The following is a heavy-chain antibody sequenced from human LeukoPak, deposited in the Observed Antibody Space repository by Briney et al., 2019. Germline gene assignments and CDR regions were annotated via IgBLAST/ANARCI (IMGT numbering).Heavy chain of an antibody. V-gene: IGHV4-34*01. Sequence: SETLSLTCAVYGGSFRGYYWSWIRQPPGKGLEWIGEINHSGSTSYNPSLKSRVTISVDTSKNQFSLKLSSVTAADTAVYYCARGQFPYYYYSCMDVWGQGTTVTVSS. CDR1: GGSFRGYY. CDR3: ARGQFPYYYYSCMDV. J-gene: IGHJ6*02. CDR2: INHSGST.